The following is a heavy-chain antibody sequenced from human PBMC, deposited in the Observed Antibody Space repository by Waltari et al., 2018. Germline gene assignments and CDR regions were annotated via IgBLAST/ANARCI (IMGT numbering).Heavy chain of an antibody. V-gene: IGHV1-46*01. J-gene: IGHJ6*02. D-gene: IGHD1-26*01. Sequence: QVQLVQSGAEVKKPGASVKVSCKASGYTFTSYYMHWVRQAPGQGLEWMGIINPSGGSTSYAQKFQGRVTMTRDTSTSTGYMELSSLRSEDTAVYYCAREKELLPNYYYYGMDVWGQGTTVTVSS. CDR2: INPSGGST. CDR1: GYTFTSYY. CDR3: AREKELLPNYYYYGMDV.